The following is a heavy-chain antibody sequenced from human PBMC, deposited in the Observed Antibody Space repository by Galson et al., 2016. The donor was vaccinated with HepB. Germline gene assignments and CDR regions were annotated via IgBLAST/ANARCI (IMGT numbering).Heavy chain of an antibody. V-gene: IGHV3-23*01. Sequence: SLRLSCAASGFSFGDYGMSWFRQAPGKGLEWVSTITGRGTSTYYADSVEGRFTISRDNSKSTLYLQMNGLRAEDTAVYYCAREQGYSDYRTADCWGQGTLVTVSS. J-gene: IGHJ4*02. D-gene: IGHD4-11*01. CDR2: ITGRGTST. CDR1: GFSFGDYG. CDR3: AREQGYSDYRTADC.